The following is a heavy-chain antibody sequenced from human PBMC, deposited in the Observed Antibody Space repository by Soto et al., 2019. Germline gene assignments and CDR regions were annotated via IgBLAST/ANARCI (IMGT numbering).Heavy chain of an antibody. J-gene: IGHJ4*02. CDR3: ARDGSGSFDY. V-gene: IGHV3-33*01. D-gene: IGHD3-10*01. Sequence: QVQLVESGGGVVQPGRSLRLSCAASGFTFSSYGMHWVRRAPGKGLEWVAVIWYDGSNKYYADSVKGRFTISRDNSKNTLYLQMNSLRAEDTAVYYCARDGSGSFDYWGQGTLVTVSS. CDR1: GFTFSSYG. CDR2: IWYDGSNK.